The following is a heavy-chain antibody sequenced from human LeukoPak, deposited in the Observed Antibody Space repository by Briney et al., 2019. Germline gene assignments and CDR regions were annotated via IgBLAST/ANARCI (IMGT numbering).Heavy chain of an antibody. CDR1: GFTFSNAW. J-gene: IGHJ3*02. CDR2: ISSSSSYT. CDR3: ARKLQLADAFDI. D-gene: IGHD6-13*01. V-gene: IGHV3-11*06. Sequence: GGSLRLSCAASGFTFSNAWMSWIRQAPGKGLEWVSYISSSSSYTNYADSVKGRFTISRDNAKNSLYLQMNSLRAEDTAVYYCARKLQLADAFDIWGQGTMVTVSS.